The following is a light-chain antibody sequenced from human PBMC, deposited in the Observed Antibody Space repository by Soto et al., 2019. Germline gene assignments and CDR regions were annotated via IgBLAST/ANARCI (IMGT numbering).Light chain of an antibody. CDR1: TSNLGSNT. V-gene: IGLV1-44*01. J-gene: IGLJ1*01. CDR2: SNN. CDR3: ATWDDSLNAYV. Sequence: QSVLTQTASASGTPGQRVTISCSGRTSNLGSNTVHWYQQLPGTAPKRLIHSNNQRPSGVPDRFSGSKSGTSASLAISGLQSEDEADYYCATWDDSLNAYVFGTGTKLTVL.